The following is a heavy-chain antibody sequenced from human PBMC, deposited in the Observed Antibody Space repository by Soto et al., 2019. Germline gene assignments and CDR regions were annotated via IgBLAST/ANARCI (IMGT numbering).Heavy chain of an antibody. CDR3: GSWLNECGIGGNYYYGMDV. Sequence: VQLVQSGAEVKKPGSSVKVSCKASGGTFTNYAFSWVRQAPGQGLEWLGGIIPIFGTADYAQKFQGRVTIPADEPTSTVHMEVSSLRSDDTAVYYCGSWLNECGIGGNYYYGMDVWGQGTTVTVSS. V-gene: IGHV1-69*13. CDR1: GGTFTNYA. D-gene: IGHD1-1*01. J-gene: IGHJ6*02. CDR2: IIPIFGTA.